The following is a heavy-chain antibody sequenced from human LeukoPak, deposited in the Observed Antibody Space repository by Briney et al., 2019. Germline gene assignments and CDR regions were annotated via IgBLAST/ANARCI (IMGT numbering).Heavy chain of an antibody. V-gene: IGHV3-30*04. CDR1: GFTFRNDA. D-gene: IGHD4-17*01. CDR2: ISSGGSVK. J-gene: IGHJ4*02. CDR3: ARGADYGDYPRVFDS. Sequence: PGGSLRLSCAASGFTFRNDALHWVRQAPGKGLEWVSVISSGGSVKYYVDSVEGRFSISRDDSKNTLYLQVNSLRPEDTAMYYCARGADYGDYPRVFDSWGQGTLVTVSS.